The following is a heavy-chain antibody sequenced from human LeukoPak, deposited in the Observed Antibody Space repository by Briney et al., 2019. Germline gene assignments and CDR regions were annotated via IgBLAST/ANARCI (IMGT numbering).Heavy chain of an antibody. CDR2: ISGSGVRT. CDR3: AKRNQDYYFDY. V-gene: IGHV3-23*01. Sequence: GGSLRLSCAASGFTFSTYDMSWVRQAPGKGLEWVSTISGSGVRTYYADSVKGRFTISRDNSKNTLYLQMNSLRAEDTALYYCAKRNQDYYFDYWGQGTLVTVSS. CDR1: GFTFSTYD. D-gene: IGHD2-15*01. J-gene: IGHJ4*02.